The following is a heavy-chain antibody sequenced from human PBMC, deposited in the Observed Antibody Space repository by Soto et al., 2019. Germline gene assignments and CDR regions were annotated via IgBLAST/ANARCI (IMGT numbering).Heavy chain of an antibody. CDR3: ARLFCSTTTCDSWFDH. Sequence: GESLKISCTGFGYTFTTFWISWVRQMPGKGLEWMGRIDPRDSYVNYSPSFQGHVTISLDKSISTAYLQWGSLKASDTAMYYCARLFCSTTTCDSWFDHWGQGTLVTVSS. J-gene: IGHJ5*02. V-gene: IGHV5-10-1*01. CDR1: GYTFTTFW. D-gene: IGHD2-2*01. CDR2: IDPRDSYV.